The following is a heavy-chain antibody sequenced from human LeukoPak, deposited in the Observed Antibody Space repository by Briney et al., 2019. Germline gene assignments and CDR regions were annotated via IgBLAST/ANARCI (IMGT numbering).Heavy chain of an antibody. CDR3: ARQTYRTYCGGDCSPGDAFDI. CDR1: GYSFTSYW. CDR2: IYPGDSDT. Sequence: GESLKISCKGSGYSFTSYWIGWVRQMPGKGLEWMGIIYPGDSDTRYSPSFQGQVTISADKSISTAYLQWSSLKASDTAMYYCARQTYRTYCGGDCSPGDAFDIWGQGTMVTVSS. V-gene: IGHV5-51*01. D-gene: IGHD2-21*02. J-gene: IGHJ3*02.